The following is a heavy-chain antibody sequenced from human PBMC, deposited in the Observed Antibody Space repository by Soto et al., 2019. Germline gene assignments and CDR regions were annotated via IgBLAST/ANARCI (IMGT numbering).Heavy chain of an antibody. J-gene: IGHJ6*02. D-gene: IGHD3-10*01. CDR1: GYTFTSYG. Sequence: QVQLVQSGAEVQRPGASVKVSCKASGYTFTSYGITWVRQAPGQGLGRMGWISAYNGNTNYAQGLVGRVTMTTDTSTPTADMELRSVRSDDRGVYYGARVRVRGVSTGWYNFFYGLDVWGQGTTVTVSS. CDR3: ARVRVRGVSTGWYNFFYGLDV. CDR2: ISAYNGNT. V-gene: IGHV1-18*01.